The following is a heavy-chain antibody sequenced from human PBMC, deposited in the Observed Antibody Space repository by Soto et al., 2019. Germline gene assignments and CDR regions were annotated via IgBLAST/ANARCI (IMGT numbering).Heavy chain of an antibody. CDR1: GFSLSTFGMG. CDR2: IYWNDDK. J-gene: IGHJ4*02. Sequence: KSGPTLVNPTQTLTLTCTFSGFSLSTFGMGVGWIRQPPGKALEWLALIYWNDDKRYSPSLNSRLTIAKDTSKNLVVLTMTNVDPVDAAKYHCVNSPDSSTSDYWGQGTLVTVYS. D-gene: IGHD4-4*01. CDR3: VNSPDSSTSDY. V-gene: IGHV2-5*01.